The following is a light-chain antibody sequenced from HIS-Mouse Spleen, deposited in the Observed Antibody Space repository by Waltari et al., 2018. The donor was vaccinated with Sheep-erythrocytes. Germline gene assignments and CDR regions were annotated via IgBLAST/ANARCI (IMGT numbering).Light chain of an antibody. Sequence: QSALTQPASVSGSPGQSITIPCTGPSSDVGGYNYVPWYQQHPGKAPKLMIYEVSKRPSGVSNRFSGSKSGNTASLTISGLQAEDEADYYCSSYTSSSTGVFGGGTKLTVL. CDR1: SSDVGGYNY. CDR3: SSYTSSSTGV. V-gene: IGLV2-14*01. CDR2: EVS. J-gene: IGLJ2*01.